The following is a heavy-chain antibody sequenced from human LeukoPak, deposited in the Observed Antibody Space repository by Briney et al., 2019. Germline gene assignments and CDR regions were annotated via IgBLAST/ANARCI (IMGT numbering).Heavy chain of an antibody. D-gene: IGHD2-2*01. CDR2: ISGSGGST. J-gene: IGHJ4*02. Sequence: GGSLRLSCAASGFTFSSYAMSWVRQAPGKGLEWVSAISGSGGSTYYADSVKGRFTISRDNSKNTLYLQMNSLGAEDTAVYYCAKRNLGYCSSTSCLFFHYWGQGTLVTVSS. V-gene: IGHV3-23*01. CDR3: AKRNLGYCSSTSCLFFHY. CDR1: GFTFSSYA.